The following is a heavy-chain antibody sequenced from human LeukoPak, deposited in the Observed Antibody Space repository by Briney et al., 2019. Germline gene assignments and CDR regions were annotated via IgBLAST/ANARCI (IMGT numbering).Heavy chain of an antibody. CDR1: GFTFSSYA. Sequence: PGGSLRLSCAASGFTFSSYAMSWVRQAPGKGLEWVSAISGSGGSTYYADSVKGRFTISRDNSKNTLYLQMNSLRAEDTAVYYCAKARDYYFGSTTGYGGQGPLVTVSS. V-gene: IGHV3-23*01. D-gene: IGHD3-3*01. CDR3: AKARDYYFGSTTGY. CDR2: ISGSGGST. J-gene: IGHJ4*02.